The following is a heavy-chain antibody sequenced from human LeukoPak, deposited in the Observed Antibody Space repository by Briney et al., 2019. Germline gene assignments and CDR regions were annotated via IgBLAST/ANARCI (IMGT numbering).Heavy chain of an antibody. CDR2: INHSGST. CDR1: GGSFSGYY. J-gene: IGHJ5*02. CDR3: ARDIDSSSDP. Sequence: SETLSLTCAVYGGSFSGYYWSWIRQPPGKGLEWIGEINHSGSTNYNPPLKSRVTISVDTSKNQFSLKLSSVTAADTAVYYCARDIDSSSDPWGQGTLVTVSS. D-gene: IGHD3-22*01. V-gene: IGHV4-34*01.